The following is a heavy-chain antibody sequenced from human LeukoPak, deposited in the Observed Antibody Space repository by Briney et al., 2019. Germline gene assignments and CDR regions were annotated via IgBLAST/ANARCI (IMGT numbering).Heavy chain of an antibody. V-gene: IGHV4-61*05. CDR2: SYYSGRT. CDR3: ARVSGPGSDYDFWSGYLPYFDY. D-gene: IGHD3-3*01. CDR1: GGSISSSSYY. J-gene: IGHJ4*02. Sequence: KSSGTLSLTCTVSGGSISSSSYYWGWIRQPPGKGLEWIGYSYYSGRTNYNPSLKSRVTISVDTSKKQFSLKLSSVTAADTAVYFCARVSGPGSDYDFWSGYLPYFDYWGQGNLVTVSS.